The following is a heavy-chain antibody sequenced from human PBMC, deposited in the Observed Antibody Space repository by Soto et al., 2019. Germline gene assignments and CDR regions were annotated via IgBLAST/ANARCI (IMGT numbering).Heavy chain of an antibody. D-gene: IGHD6-13*01. CDR2: ISQRGSA. CDR3: ARYSAVSGTYYFDY. Sequence: QVHLQESGPGLVKPSGTLSLTCDVSGASISSVYWWSWVRQSPGKGLEWIGEISQRGSANYRPSLKSRVTTSLDTSKNQFSLRLTSVTAADTAVYYCARYSAVSGTYYFDYWGQGTLVTVSS. CDR1: GASISSVYW. V-gene: IGHV4-4*02. J-gene: IGHJ4*02.